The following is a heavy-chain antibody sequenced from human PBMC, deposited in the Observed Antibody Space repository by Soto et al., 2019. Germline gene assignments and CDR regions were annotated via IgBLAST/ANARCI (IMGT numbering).Heavy chain of an antibody. D-gene: IGHD6-13*01. CDR1: GFTFRSFG. CDR2: VSYDGNHK. J-gene: IGHJ6*02. V-gene: IGHV3-30*18. Sequence: QVQLVESGGGVIQPGTSLSLSCGSSGFTFRSFGMYWVRQAPGKGLEWVAVVSYDGNHKYYADSVKGRFTVSRDNAKNMLYLQMNSLMGGDTAVYYGAKDVGQRLVLNYGMAVWGQGTTVTVSS. CDR3: AKDVGQRLVLNYGMAV.